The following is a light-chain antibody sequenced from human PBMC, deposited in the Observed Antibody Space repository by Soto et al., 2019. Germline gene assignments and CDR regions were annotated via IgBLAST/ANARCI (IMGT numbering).Light chain of an antibody. CDR2: VNGDGSH. J-gene: IGLJ3*02. V-gene: IGLV4-69*01. CDR1: SGHSIFA. Sequence: QLVLTQSPSASASLGASVKLTCTLSSGHSIFAIAWHQQQPEKGPRYLMKVNGDGSHNKGDGIPDRFSGSSSGAERYLTISSLQSEDEADYYCQTWATGIRVFGGGTKLPVL. CDR3: QTWATGIRV.